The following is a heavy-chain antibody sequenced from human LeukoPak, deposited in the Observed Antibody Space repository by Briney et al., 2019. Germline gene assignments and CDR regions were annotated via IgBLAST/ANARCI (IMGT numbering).Heavy chain of an antibody. CDR3: ASLEGTAKIGWLPS. CDR1: GGSISSSSYY. D-gene: IGHD6-19*01. CDR2: IYYSGST. J-gene: IGHJ4*02. V-gene: IGHV4-39*07. Sequence: SETLSLTCTVSGGSISSSSYYWGWIRQPPGKGLERIGSIYYSGSTYYNPSLKSRVTISVDTSKNQFSLKLSSVTAADTAVYYCASLEGTAKIGWLPSWGQGTLVTVSS.